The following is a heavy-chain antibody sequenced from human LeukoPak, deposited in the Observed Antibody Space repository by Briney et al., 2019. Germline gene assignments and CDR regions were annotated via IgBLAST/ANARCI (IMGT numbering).Heavy chain of an antibody. J-gene: IGHJ4*02. V-gene: IGHV4-30-2*01. D-gene: IGHD4-23*01. CDR2: IYHSGST. CDR1: GGSISSGGYS. Sequence: SQTLSLTCAVSGGSISSGGYSWSWIRQPPGKGLEWIGYIYHSGSTYYNPSLKSRVTISVDRSKNQFSLKLSSVTAADTAVYYCARGSPSYGGLFDYWGQGTLVTVSS. CDR3: ARGSPSYGGLFDY.